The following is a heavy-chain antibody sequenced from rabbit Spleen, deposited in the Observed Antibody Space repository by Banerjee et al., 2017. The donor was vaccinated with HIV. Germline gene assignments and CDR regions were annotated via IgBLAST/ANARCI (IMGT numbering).Heavy chain of an antibody. Sequence: QSLEESGGDLVKPGASLTLTCTASGFSFSSSDYMCWVRQAPGKGLEWISCIAGSSSGFTYSATWAKGRFTCSKTSSTTVTLQVTSLTAADTATYFCARGSATMTVVITGWYFTLWGPGTLVTVS. V-gene: IGHV1S40*01. CDR2: IAGSSSGFT. D-gene: IGHD2-1*01. CDR3: ARGSATMTVVITGWYFTL. J-gene: IGHJ4*01. CDR1: GFSFSSSDY.